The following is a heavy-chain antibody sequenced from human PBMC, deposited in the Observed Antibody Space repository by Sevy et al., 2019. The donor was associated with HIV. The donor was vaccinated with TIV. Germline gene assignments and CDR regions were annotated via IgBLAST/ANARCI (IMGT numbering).Heavy chain of an antibody. V-gene: IGHV4-31*03. D-gene: IGHD3-22*01. J-gene: IGHJ3*02. Sequence: SETLSLTCTVSGGSISSGGYYWSWIRQHPGKGLEWIGYIYYSGSTYYNPSLKSRVTISVDTSKNQFSLKLSSVTAADPAVYYCARATYYYDSSGYYDQIDDAFDIWGQGTMVTVSS. CDR1: GGSISSGGYY. CDR2: IYYSGST. CDR3: ARATYYYDSSGYYDQIDDAFDI.